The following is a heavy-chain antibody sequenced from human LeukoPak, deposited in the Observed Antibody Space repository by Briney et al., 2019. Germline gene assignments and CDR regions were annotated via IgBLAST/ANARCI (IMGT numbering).Heavy chain of an antibody. D-gene: IGHD5-18*01. CDR2: IYSGGST. CDR1: GFTFSSYG. V-gene: IGHV3-66*01. J-gene: IGHJ4*02. CDR3: ARGGGLRPIDY. Sequence: GGLRLSCAASGFTFSSYGMSWVRQAPGKGLEWVSVIYSGGSTYYADSVKGRFTISRDNSKNTLYLQMNSLRAEDTAVYYCARGGGLRPIDYWGQGTLVTVSS.